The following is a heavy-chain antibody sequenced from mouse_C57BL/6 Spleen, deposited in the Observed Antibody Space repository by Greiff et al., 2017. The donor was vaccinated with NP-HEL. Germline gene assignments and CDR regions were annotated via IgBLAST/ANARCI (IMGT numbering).Heavy chain of an antibody. CDR1: GYTFTSYW. CDR2: IDPSDSYT. J-gene: IGHJ1*03. V-gene: IGHV1-69*01. D-gene: IGHD1-1*01. Sequence: QVQLKQPGAELVMPGASVKLSCKASGYTFTSYWMHWVKQRPGQGLEWIGEIDPSDSYTNYNQKFKGKSTLTVDKSSSTAYMQLSSLTSEDSAVYYCARCGSSYGYFDVWGTGTTVTVSS. CDR3: ARCGSSYGYFDV.